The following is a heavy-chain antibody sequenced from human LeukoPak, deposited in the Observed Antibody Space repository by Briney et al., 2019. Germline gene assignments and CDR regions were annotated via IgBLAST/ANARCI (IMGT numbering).Heavy chain of an antibody. CDR1: GFTFSNYA. CDR3: ARDSSATSTYYDFWSGYYGPYYGMDV. Sequence: PGRSLRLSCAASGFTFSNYAMHWVRQAPGKGLEWVAVIWYDGSNKYYADSVKGRFTISRDNSKNTLYLQMNSLRAEDTAVYYCARDSSATSTYYDFWSGYYGPYYGMDVWGQGTTVTVSS. D-gene: IGHD3-3*01. V-gene: IGHV3-33*08. J-gene: IGHJ6*02. CDR2: IWYDGSNK.